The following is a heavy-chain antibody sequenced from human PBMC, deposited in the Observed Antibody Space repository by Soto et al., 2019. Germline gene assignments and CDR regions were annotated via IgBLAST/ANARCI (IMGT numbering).Heavy chain of an antibody. CDR1: GFTFDDYA. Sequence: GGSLRLSCAASGFTFDDYAMHWVRQAPGKGLEWVSGISWSSGSIGYADSVKGRFTISRDNSKNTLYLQMNSLRAEDTAVYYCAKAPGGYFDYWGQGTLVTVSS. D-gene: IGHD3-10*01. CDR2: ISWSSGSI. V-gene: IGHV3-9*01. CDR3: AKAPGGYFDY. J-gene: IGHJ4*02.